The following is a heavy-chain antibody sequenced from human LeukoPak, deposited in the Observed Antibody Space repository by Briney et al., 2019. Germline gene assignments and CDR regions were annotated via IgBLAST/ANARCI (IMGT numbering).Heavy chain of an antibody. CDR2: INHSGTT. Sequence: SETLSLTCAVHGGSLSGFYWSWIRQPPGKGLEWIGEINHSGTTNYNPSLKSRVTISVDTSKNQVSLDLASVTAVDTAVYYCARASSFDKTTRWNPAYFGPWGPGSLVTVAS. V-gene: IGHV4-34*01. D-gene: IGHD1-1*01. CDR3: ARASSFDKTTRWNPAYFGP. J-gene: IGHJ5*02. CDR1: GGSLSGFY.